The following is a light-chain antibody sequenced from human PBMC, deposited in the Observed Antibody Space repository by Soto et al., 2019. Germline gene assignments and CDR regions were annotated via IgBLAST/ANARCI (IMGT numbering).Light chain of an antibody. CDR3: GSYTSSNTVV. V-gene: IGLV2-14*01. CDR1: SSDVGGYNH. J-gene: IGLJ2*01. CDR2: DVS. Sequence: QSALTQPASVSASPGQSITICCTGTSSDVGGYNHVSWYQQHPGKVPKVMIFDVSNRPSGVSNRFSGSKSGNTASLTISGLQAEDEADYYCGSYTSSNTVVFGGGTKLTVL.